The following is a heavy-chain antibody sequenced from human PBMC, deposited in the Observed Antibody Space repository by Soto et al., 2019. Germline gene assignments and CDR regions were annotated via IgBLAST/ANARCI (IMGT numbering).Heavy chain of an antibody. J-gene: IGHJ5*01. CDR1: GESLRGYY. V-gene: IGHV4-34*01. Sequence: QVQLQQWGTGLLKPSETLSLHCAVYGESLRGYYWSWIRQTPAMGLEWIGEINHRGTTNHDSSLKSRGIISIDTSKNQVSLRLNYVTAADTAVYYCARGYPRSILSTSLTTSYWVDSWGQGTLVTVSS. CDR3: ARGYPRSILSTSLTTSYWVDS. CDR2: INHRGTT. D-gene: IGHD2-21*01.